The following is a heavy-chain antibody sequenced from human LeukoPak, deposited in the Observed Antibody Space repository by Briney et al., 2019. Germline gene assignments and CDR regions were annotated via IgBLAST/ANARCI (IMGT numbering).Heavy chain of an antibody. V-gene: IGHV3-49*04. Sequence: GGSVTLSRTPSGLTFGVYAMRWARHAAGKGREWVVLIRRKAYDGTTEYDESVKGRFTISRDDSKSIAYLQMNSLKNEDTAVYYCTRVGSGSYFPYYFDYWGQGTLVTVSS. J-gene: IGHJ4*02. CDR2: IRRKAYDGTT. CDR3: TRVGSGSYFPYYFDY. CDR1: GLTFGVYA. D-gene: IGHD1-26*01.